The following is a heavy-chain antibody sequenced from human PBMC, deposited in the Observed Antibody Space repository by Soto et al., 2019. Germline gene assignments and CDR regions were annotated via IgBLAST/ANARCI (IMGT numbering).Heavy chain of an antibody. D-gene: IGHD3-16*01. CDR2: IKQGGNEK. V-gene: IGHV3-7*01. CDR3: VGALTYEVPYYYYGMDV. J-gene: IGHJ6*02. CDR1: GFMFSTYL. Sequence: VGSLRLSCEASGFMFSTYLMSWVRQAPGKGLEWVANIKQGGNEKFYVDSVKGRFTISRDNAKKSLFLQMNSLRPEDTAVYYCVGALTYEVPYYYYGMDVWGQGTTVTVSS.